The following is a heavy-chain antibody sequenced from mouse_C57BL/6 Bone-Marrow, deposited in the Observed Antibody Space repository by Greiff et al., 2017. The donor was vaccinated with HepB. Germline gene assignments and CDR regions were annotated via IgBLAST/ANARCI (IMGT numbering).Heavy chain of an antibody. CDR1: GYTFTSYW. D-gene: IGHD3-2*02. CDR3: ARSGTAQAKRFAY. V-gene: IGHV1-7*01. J-gene: IGHJ3*01. Sequence: VQLQQSGAELAKPGASVKLSCKASGYTFTSYWMHWVNQRPGQGLEWIGYINPSSGYTKYNQKFKDKATLTADKSSSTAYMQLSSLTYEDSAVYYCARSGTAQAKRFAYWGQGTLVTVSA. CDR2: INPSSGYT.